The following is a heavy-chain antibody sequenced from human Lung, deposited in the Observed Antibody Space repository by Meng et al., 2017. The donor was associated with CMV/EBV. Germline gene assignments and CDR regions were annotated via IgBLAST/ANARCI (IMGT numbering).Heavy chain of an antibody. CDR3: ARDPHFGALDY. V-gene: IGHV3-7*01. CDR1: GFTFSSSY. Sequence: GAXRLSCVASGFTFSSSYMSWVRQAPGKGLEWVANIKYDGSDKGYVGSVEGRFTISRDNAKNSVYLQMNTLRVEDTAVYYCARDPHFGALDYWGQGTLVTVSS. CDR2: IKYDGSDK. J-gene: IGHJ4*02. D-gene: IGHD3-10*01.